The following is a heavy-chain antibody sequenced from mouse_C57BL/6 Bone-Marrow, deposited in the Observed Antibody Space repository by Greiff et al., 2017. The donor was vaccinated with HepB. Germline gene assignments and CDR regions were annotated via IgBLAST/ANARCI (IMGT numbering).Heavy chain of an antibody. V-gene: IGHV3-6*01. Sequence: EVQLQQSGPGLVKPSQSLSLTCSVTGYSITSGYYWNWIRQFPGNKLEWMGYISYDGSNNYNPSLKNRISITRDTSKNQFFLKLNSVTTEDTATYYCARAHGDAYWGQGTLVTVSA. J-gene: IGHJ3*01. CDR3: ARAHGDAY. CDR1: GYSITSGYY. CDR2: ISYDGSN.